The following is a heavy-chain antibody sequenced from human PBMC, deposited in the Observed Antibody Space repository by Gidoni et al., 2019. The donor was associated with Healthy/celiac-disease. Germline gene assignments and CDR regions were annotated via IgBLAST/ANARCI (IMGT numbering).Heavy chain of an antibody. J-gene: IGHJ4*02. V-gene: IGHV4-39*01. CDR1: GGSISSSSYY. Sequence: QLQLQESGPGLVKPSETLSLTCTVSGGSISSSSYYWGWIRQPPGKGLEWIGSIYYSGSTYYNPSLKSRVTISVDTSKNQFSLKLSSVTAADTAVYYCASSYDYVWGARGVEDYWGQGTLVTVSS. D-gene: IGHD3-16*01. CDR3: ASSYDYVWGARGVEDY. CDR2: IYYSGST.